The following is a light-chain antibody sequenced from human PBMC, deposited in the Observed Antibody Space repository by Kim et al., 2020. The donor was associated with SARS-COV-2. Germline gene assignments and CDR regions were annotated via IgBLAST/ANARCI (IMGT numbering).Light chain of an antibody. CDR3: QHFGSSLFT. J-gene: IGKJ3*01. V-gene: IGKV3-20*01. CDR1: QSVSSTS. Sequence: EIVLTQYPGTLSLSPGERATLSCRASQSVSSTSLAWYQQKPGQAPRLLIYGTSSRATGIPDRFSGSGSGTDFTLTITRLEPEDFAVYYCQHFGSSLFTFGPGTKVDIK. CDR2: GTS.